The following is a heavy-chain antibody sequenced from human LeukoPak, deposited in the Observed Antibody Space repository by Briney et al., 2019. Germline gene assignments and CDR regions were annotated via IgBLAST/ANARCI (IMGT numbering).Heavy chain of an antibody. CDR2: ITHSGNT. J-gene: IGHJ4*02. Sequence: PSETLSLTCAVSGFSISSTYYGAWIRQTPGKGPEWIATITHSGNTYYISSLESRLTISLDTSKRHFSLRLTSVTAADTAVYYCARINAPVATFDCWGLGTLVAVSS. CDR3: ARINAPVATFDC. CDR1: GFSISSTYY. D-gene: IGHD2-21*01. V-gene: IGHV4-38-2*01.